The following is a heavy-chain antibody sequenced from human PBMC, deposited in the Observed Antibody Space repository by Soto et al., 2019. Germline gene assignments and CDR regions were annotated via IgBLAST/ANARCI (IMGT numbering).Heavy chain of an antibody. D-gene: IGHD5-12*01. CDR2: ISNSGHSA. Sequence: XGSLKLSCAASGGTFSSYAMNWVRQAPGKGLEWISVISNSGHSAYYADSVKGRFTISRDNSKNTLYLQIKSLRAEDTAAYYCAKGGPTFLNWFGHWRQGTLVTVSS. CDR3: AKGGPTFLNWFGH. V-gene: IGHV3-23*01. J-gene: IGHJ5*02. CDR1: GGTFSSYA.